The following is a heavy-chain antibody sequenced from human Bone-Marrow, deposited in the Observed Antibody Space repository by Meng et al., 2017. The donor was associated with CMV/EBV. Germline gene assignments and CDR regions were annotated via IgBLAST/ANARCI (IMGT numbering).Heavy chain of an antibody. CDR2: IIPILGIA. J-gene: IGHJ5*02. D-gene: IGHD6-6*01. CDR1: GYIFISYD. V-gene: IGHV1-69*10. CDR3: ARWTLNGSSSPFDP. Sequence: SVKVSCKASGYIFISYDIKWVRQAPGQGPEWMGGIIPILGIANYAQKFQGRVTITADKSTSTAYMELSSLRSEDTAVYYCARWTLNGSSSPFDPWGQGTLVTVSS.